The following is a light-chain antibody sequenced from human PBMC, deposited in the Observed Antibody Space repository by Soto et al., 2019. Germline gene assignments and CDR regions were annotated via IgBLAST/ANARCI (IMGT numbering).Light chain of an antibody. CDR2: GAS. CDR3: QHYGKSPPFT. CDR1: QSVSSSY. J-gene: IGKJ2*01. V-gene: IGKV3-20*01. Sequence: EIVLTQSPGTLSLSPGERATLSCRASQSVSSSYLAGYQQKPGQAPRLLIYGASSRATGIPDRFSGSGSGTDFTLTISRLEPEDFAVYFCQHYGKSPPFTFGQGTKGEIK.